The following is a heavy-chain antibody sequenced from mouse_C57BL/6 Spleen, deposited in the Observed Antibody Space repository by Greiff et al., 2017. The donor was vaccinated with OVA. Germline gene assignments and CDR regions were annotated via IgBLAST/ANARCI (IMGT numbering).Heavy chain of an antibody. Sequence: EVQGVESGGGLVKPGGSLKLSCAASGFTFSSYAMSWVRQTPEKRLAWVATISDGGSYTYYPDNVKGRFTISRDNAKTNLYLQMSHLKSEDTAMYYCARARIYDDGYYAMDYWGQGTSVTVSS. J-gene: IGHJ4*01. CDR1: GFTFSSYA. D-gene: IGHD2-3*01. CDR3: ARARIYDDGYYAMDY. V-gene: IGHV5-4*01. CDR2: ISDGGSYT.